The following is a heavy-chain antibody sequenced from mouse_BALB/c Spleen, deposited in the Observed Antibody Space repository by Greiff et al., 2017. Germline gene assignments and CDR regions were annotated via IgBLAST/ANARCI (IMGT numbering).Heavy chain of an antibody. V-gene: IGHV3-6*02. D-gene: IGHD2-12*01. CDR2: ISYDGSN. Sequence: ESGPGLVKPSQSLSLTCSVTGYSITSGYYWNWIRQFPGNKLEWMGYISYDGSNNYNPSLKNRISITRDTSKNQFFLKLNSVTTEDTATYYCAREVYDGDYFDYWGQGTTLTVSS. J-gene: IGHJ2*01. CDR1: GYSITSGYY. CDR3: AREVYDGDYFDY.